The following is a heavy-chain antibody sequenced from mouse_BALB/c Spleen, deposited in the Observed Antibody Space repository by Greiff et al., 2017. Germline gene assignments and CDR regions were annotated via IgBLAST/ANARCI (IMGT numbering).Heavy chain of an antibody. CDR3: ASYYGSSYGFAY. D-gene: IGHD1-1*01. CDR1: GFSLTGYG. V-gene: IGHV2-6-7*01. CDR2: IWGDGST. Sequence: QVQLKESGPGLVAPSQSLSITCTVSGFSLTGYGVNWVRQPPGKGLVWLGMIWGDGSTDYNSALKSRLSISKDNSKSQVFLKMNSLQTDDTARYYCASYYGSSYGFAYWGQGTLVTVSA. J-gene: IGHJ3*01.